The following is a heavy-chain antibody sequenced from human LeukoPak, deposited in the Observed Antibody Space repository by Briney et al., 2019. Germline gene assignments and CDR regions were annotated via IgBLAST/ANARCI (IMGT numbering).Heavy chain of an antibody. Sequence: ASVKVSCKASRYTFTGYYMHWVRQAPGQGLEWMGWINPNSGGTNYAQKFQGRVTMTRDTSISTAYMELSRLRSDDTAVYYCARGPWLFGVVVITADYWGQGTLVTVSS. CDR3: ARGPWLFGVVVITADY. CDR1: RYTFTGYY. V-gene: IGHV1-2*02. J-gene: IGHJ4*02. D-gene: IGHD3-22*01. CDR2: INPNSGGT.